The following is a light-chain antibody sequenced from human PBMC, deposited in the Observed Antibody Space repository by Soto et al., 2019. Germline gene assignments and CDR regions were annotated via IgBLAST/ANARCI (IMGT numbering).Light chain of an antibody. CDR3: CSDAGSYTRV. CDR2: DVG. J-gene: IGLJ1*01. V-gene: IGLV2-11*01. CDR1: SSDVGGYNY. Sequence: QSALTQPRSVSGSPGQSVTISCTGTSSDVGGYNYVSWYQQHPGKAPKLMIYDVGKRPSGVPDRFSGSKSDNTASLTISRLQAEDEADYYCCSDAGSYTRVFGTGTKLTVL.